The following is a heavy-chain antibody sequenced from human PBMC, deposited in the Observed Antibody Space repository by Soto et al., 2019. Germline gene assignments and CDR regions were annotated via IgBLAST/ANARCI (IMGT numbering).Heavy chain of an antibody. D-gene: IGHD6-13*01. CDR3: ARTNNQYSSGWSLDY. CDR2: IYPGDSDT. J-gene: IGHJ4*02. V-gene: IGHV5-51*01. CDR1: GYSFTSYW. Sequence: PGESLKVSCKGSGYSFTSYWIGWVRQMPGKGLEWMGIIYPGDSDTRYSPSFQGQVTISADKSISTAYLQWSSLKASDTAMYYCARTNNQYSSGWSLDYWGQGTLVTVS.